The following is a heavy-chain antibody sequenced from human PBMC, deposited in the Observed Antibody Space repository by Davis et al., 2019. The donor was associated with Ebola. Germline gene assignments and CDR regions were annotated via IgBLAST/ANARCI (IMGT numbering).Heavy chain of an antibody. CDR1: GFTFSSSG. Sequence: GESLKISCAASGFTFSSSGMHWVRQAPGQGLEWVAVIWYDGSNKYYADSVKGRFPISSDNSKNTLYLQMNSLRAEDTAVYYCARDQGITIFGVVADLYYYYGMDVWGQGTTVTVSS. V-gene: IGHV3-33*08. D-gene: IGHD3-3*01. CDR3: ARDQGITIFGVVADLYYYYGMDV. CDR2: IWYDGSNK. J-gene: IGHJ6*02.